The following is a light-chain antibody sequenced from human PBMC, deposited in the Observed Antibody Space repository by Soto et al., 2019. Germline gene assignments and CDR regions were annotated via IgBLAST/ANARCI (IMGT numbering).Light chain of an antibody. CDR3: QQSYSTSWT. CDR2: AAS. Sequence: DIQMTQSPSSLSASVGDRVTITCRASQSIRSYLNWYQQKPGKAPKILIYAASSLQSGVPSRFSGSGSWTDFTLTISSLQPEDFATYYWQQSYSTSWTFGQGTKVEIK. V-gene: IGKV1-39*01. CDR1: QSIRSY. J-gene: IGKJ1*01.